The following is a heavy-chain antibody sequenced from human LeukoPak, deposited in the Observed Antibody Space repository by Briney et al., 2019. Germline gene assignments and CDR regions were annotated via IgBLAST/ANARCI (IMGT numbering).Heavy chain of an antibody. CDR1: GFTFSSYA. Sequence: PGGSLRLSCAASGFTFSSYAMSWVRQAPGKGLEWVSAISGSGGSTYYADSVKGRFTISRDNSKNTLYLQMNSLRAEDTAVYYCAKADETRTGPYYGMDVWGQGTTVTVSS. CDR2: ISGSGGST. J-gene: IGHJ6*02. CDR3: AKADETRTGPYYGMDV. V-gene: IGHV3-23*01.